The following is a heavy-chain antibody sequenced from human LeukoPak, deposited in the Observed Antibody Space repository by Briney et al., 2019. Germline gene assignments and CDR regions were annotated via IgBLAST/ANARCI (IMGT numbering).Heavy chain of an antibody. Sequence: ASVKVSCKASGYTFTGYYMHWVRQAPGQGLEWMLWINPNSGDTNFAQKFQGRVTLTRDTSITTGYMELSRLRSDDTAVYYCATTLLPLLLPDYWGQGTLVTVSS. V-gene: IGHV1-2*02. J-gene: IGHJ4*02. D-gene: IGHD2-15*01. CDR2: INPNSGDT. CDR1: GYTFTGYY. CDR3: ATTLLPLLLPDY.